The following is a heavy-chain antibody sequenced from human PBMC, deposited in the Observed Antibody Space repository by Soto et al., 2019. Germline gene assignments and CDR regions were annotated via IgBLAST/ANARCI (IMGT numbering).Heavy chain of an antibody. CDR3: AKVARVYDFWSGYSQGGYGMDV. CDR2: ISGSGGST. Sequence: GGSLRLSCAASGFTFSSYAMSWVRQAPGKGLEWVSAISGSGGSTYYADSVKGRFTISRDNSKNTLYLQMNSLRAEGTAVYYCAKVARVYDFWSGYSQGGYGMDVWGQGTTVTVSS. J-gene: IGHJ6*02. CDR1: GFTFSSYA. V-gene: IGHV3-23*01. D-gene: IGHD3-3*01.